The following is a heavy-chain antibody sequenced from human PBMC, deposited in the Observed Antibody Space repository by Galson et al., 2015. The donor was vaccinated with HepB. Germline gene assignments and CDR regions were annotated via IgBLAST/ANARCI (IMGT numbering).Heavy chain of an antibody. D-gene: IGHD3-10*01. CDR2: ISYDGSHQ. J-gene: IGHJ4*02. CDR3: ARSQRITMVRGIYLRSHFDH. Sequence: LRLSCAASGFTFSNYAMHWVRQAPGKGPEWVAVISYDGSHQYYEDSVKGRLTISRDNSKKTLYLQMDSLRTEDTAVYYCARSQRITMVRGIYLRSHFDHWGQGTLVTVSS. V-gene: IGHV3-30*04. CDR1: GFTFSNYA.